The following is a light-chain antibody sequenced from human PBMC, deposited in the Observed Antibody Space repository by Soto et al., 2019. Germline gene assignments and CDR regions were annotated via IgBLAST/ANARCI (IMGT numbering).Light chain of an antibody. CDR1: QNIRSR. Sequence: DFQMTQSPSTLSASVGDRVTITCRASQNIRSRLAWFQQKPGKAPKLLIYDASNLESGVPQRFSGSGSGTEFTLTISSLQTDDFSTYYCQQYHSYWTFGQGTKVE. V-gene: IGKV1-5*01. CDR2: DAS. J-gene: IGKJ1*01. CDR3: QQYHSYWT.